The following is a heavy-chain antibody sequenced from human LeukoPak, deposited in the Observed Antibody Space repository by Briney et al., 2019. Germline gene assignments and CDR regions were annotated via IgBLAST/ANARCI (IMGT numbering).Heavy chain of an antibody. D-gene: IGHD1-26*01. J-gene: IGHJ4*02. CDR2: IYYSGST. V-gene: IGHV4-39*07. CDR1: GGSISSSSYY. Sequence: SETLSLTCTVSGGSISSSSYYWGWIRQPPGKGLEWIGSIYYSGSTYYNPSLKSRVTISVDTSKNQFSLKLNSVTAADTAVYYCARDLRWELLYFYYWGQGTLVTVSS. CDR3: ARDLRWELLYFYY.